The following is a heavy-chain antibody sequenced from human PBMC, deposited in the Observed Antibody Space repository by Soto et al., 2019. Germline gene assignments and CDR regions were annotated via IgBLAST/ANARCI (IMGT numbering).Heavy chain of an antibody. Sequence: ASVKVSCKASGGTFSSYAISWVRQAPGQGLEWMGGIIPIFGTANYAQKFQGRVTITADESTSTAYMELSSLRSEDTAVYYCARTRYYDILTGKKRGYSYGYFDYWGQGTLVTVSS. CDR3: ARTRYYDILTGKKRGYSYGYFDY. J-gene: IGHJ4*02. D-gene: IGHD3-9*01. V-gene: IGHV1-69*13. CDR1: GGTFSSYA. CDR2: IIPIFGTA.